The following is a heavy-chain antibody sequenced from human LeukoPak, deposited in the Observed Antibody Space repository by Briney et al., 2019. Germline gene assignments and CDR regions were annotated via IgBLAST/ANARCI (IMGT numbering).Heavy chain of an antibody. CDR3: AKDRSDLAATSAFDV. D-gene: IGHD2-15*01. V-gene: IGHV3-74*01. CDR2: INSDGSST. CDR1: GFTFSSYW. J-gene: IGHJ3*01. Sequence: GGSLRLSCAASGFTFSSYWMHWVRQAPGKGLVWVSRINSDGSSTSYADSVKGRFTISRDNSKNTLYLQMNSLRAEDTAVYFCAKDRSDLAATSAFDVWGQGTMVTASS.